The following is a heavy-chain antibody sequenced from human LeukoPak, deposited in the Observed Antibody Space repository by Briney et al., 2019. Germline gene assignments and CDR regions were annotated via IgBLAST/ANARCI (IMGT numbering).Heavy chain of an antibody. Sequence: GGSLRLSCAASGFTFSSYSMNWVRQAPGKGLEWVSSISSSSSYIYYADSVKGRYTISRDNAKNSLYLQMNSLRAEDTAVYYCARDGYDHENDYWGQGTLVTVSS. CDR3: ARDGYDHENDY. CDR2: ISSSSSYI. CDR1: GFTFSSYS. V-gene: IGHV3-21*01. D-gene: IGHD5-12*01. J-gene: IGHJ4*02.